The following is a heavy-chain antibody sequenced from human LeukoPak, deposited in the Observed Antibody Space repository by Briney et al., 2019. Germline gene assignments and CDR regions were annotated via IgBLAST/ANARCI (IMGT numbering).Heavy chain of an antibody. V-gene: IGHV4-59*02. CDR3: ARGSDYGDPPFFDP. J-gene: IGHJ5*02. CDR1: GASVSSYY. CDR2: IYYSGST. Sequence: SETLSLTRTVSGASVSSYYWSWIRQPPGKGLEWIGYIYYSGSTKYNPSLKSRVTISVDTSKNQFSLKLSSVTAADTAVYYCARGSDYGDPPFFDPWGQGTLVTVSS. D-gene: IGHD4-17*01.